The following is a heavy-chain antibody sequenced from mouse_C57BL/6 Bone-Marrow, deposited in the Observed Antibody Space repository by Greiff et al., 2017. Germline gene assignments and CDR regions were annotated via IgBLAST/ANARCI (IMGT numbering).Heavy chain of an antibody. CDR2: ISDGGSYT. Sequence: EVKVEESGGGLVKPGGSLKLSCAASGFTFSSYAMSWVRQTPEKRLEWVATISDGGSYTYYPDNVKGRFTISRDNAKNNLYLQMSHLKSEDTAMYYCARDYGSSYGWFAYWGQGTLVTVSA. D-gene: IGHD1-1*01. CDR1: GFTFSSYA. CDR3: ARDYGSSYGWFAY. J-gene: IGHJ3*01. V-gene: IGHV5-4*01.